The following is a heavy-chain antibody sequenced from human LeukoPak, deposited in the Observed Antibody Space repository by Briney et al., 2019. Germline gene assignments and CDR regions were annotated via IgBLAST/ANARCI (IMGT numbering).Heavy chain of an antibody. CDR3: ARITSCGGDCYWSAEAPHALYFQH. J-gene: IGHJ1*01. D-gene: IGHD2-21*02. CDR1: GYTFTSYG. V-gene: IGHV1-18*01. CDR2: ISAYNGNT. Sequence: ASVKVSCKASGYTFTSYGISWVRRAPGQGLEWMGWISAYNGNTNYAQKLQGRVTMTTDTSTSTAYMELRSLRSDDTAVYYCARITSCGGDCYWSAEAPHALYFQHWGQGTLVTVSS.